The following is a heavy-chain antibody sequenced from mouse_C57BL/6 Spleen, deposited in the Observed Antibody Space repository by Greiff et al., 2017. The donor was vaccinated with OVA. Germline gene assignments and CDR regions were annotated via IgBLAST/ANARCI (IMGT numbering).Heavy chain of an antibody. CDR1: GYTFTDYY. V-gene: IGHV1-76*01. J-gene: IGHJ1*03. D-gene: IGHD1-1*02. CDR2: IYPGSGNT. CDR3: ARGGGPYWYFDV. Sequence: VQRVESGAELVRPGASVKLSCKASGYTFTDYYINWVKQRPGQGLEWIARIYPGSGNTYYNEKFKGKATLTAEKSSSTAYMQLSSLTSEDSAVYFCARGGGPYWYFDVWGTGTTVTVSS.